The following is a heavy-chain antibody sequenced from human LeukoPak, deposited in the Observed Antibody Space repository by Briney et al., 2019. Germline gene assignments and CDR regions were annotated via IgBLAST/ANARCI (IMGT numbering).Heavy chain of an antibody. CDR3: ARGVAAPGTGGLSWFDP. CDR2: IYSSGST. J-gene: IGHJ5*02. CDR1: GGSICSYY. D-gene: IGHD6-13*01. Sequence: SETLSLTCTVSGGSICSYYWSWIRQPPGKGLEWIGYIYSSGSTNYNPSLKSRVTISLDTSKNQFSLKLSFVTAADTAVYYCARGVAAPGTGGLSWFDPWGQGTLVTVSS. V-gene: IGHV4-59*01.